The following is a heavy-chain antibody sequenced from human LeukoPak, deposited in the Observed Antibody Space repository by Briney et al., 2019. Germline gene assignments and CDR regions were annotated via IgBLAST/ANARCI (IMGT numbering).Heavy chain of an antibody. V-gene: IGHV4-34*01. CDR3: ARDKLTYYYHSSGYYYVPGAFDI. Sequence: PSETLSLTCAVYGGSFSGYYWSWIRQPPGEGLEWIGEINHSGSTNYNPSLKSRVTISVDTSKNQFSLKLSSVTAADTAVYYCARDKLTYYYHSSGYYYVPGAFDIWGQGTMVTVSS. J-gene: IGHJ3*02. CDR1: GGSFSGYY. D-gene: IGHD3-22*01. CDR2: INHSGST.